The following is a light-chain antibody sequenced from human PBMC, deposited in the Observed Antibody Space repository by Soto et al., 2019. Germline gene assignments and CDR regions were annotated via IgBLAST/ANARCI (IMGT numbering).Light chain of an antibody. CDR3: QTWVTGIHI. CDR1: SGHSNYA. V-gene: IGLV4-69*01. Sequence: QPVLTKSPSASASLGASVKLTCTLSSGHSNYAIAWHQQQPEKGPRFLMKLNSDGSHSKGDGIPDRFSGSSSGAERYLTISTLQSEDEADYYCQTWVTGIHIFGGGTKLTVL. J-gene: IGLJ2*01. CDR2: LNSDGSH.